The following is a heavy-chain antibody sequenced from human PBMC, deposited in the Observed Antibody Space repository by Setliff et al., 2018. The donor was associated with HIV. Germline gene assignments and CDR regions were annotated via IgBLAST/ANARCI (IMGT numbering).Heavy chain of an antibody. CDR3: ARFLTYSSGLDY. V-gene: IGHV4-39*07. J-gene: IGHJ4*02. Sequence: SETLSLTCNVSGDSIRSNNYYWNWIRQPPGKGLEWIGEISHSGSTNYNPSLKSRVTISVDTSKNQFSLKLSSVAAADTAVYYCARFLTYSSGLDYWGQGTLVTVSS. CDR1: GDSIRSNNYY. CDR2: ISHSGST. D-gene: IGHD6-19*01.